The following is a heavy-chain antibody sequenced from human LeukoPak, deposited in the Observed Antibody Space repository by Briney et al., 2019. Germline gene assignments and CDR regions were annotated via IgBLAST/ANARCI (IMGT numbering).Heavy chain of an antibody. V-gene: IGHV4-34*01. D-gene: IGHD3-10*01. CDR2: INHSGST. Sequence: PSETLSLTCAVYGGSFSGYYWSWIRQPPGKGLEWIGEINHSGSTNYNPSLKSRVTISVDTSKNQFSLKLSSVTAADTAVYYCARDQYYYGSGSYAFDIWGQGTMVTVSS. CDR3: ARDQYYYGSGSYAFDI. CDR1: GGSFSGYY. J-gene: IGHJ3*02.